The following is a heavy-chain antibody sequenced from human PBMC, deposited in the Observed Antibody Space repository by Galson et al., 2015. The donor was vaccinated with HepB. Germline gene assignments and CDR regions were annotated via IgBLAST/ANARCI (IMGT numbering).Heavy chain of an antibody. V-gene: IGHV3-21*01. CDR3: AREPSGYCSGGSCYSGGFDY. Sequence: SLRLSCAASGFTFSSYAMSWVRQAPGKGLEWVSSISSSSSYIYYADSVKGRFTISRDNAKNSLYLQMNSLRAEDTAVYYCAREPSGYCSGGSCYSGGFDYWGQGTLVTVSS. CDR1: GFTFSSYA. D-gene: IGHD2-15*01. J-gene: IGHJ4*02. CDR2: ISSSSSYI.